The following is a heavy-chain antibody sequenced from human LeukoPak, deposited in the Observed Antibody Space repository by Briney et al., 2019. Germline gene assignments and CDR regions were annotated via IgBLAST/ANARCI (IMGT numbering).Heavy chain of an antibody. J-gene: IGHJ4*02. CDR3: ATKEPSTSGWSY. CDR2: IKEDGSEK. CDR1: GFIFNRDW. D-gene: IGHD6-19*01. V-gene: IGHV3-7*01. Sequence: PGGSLRLSCAASGFIFNRDWTAWVRQAPGKGLEWVANIKEDGSEKNYVDSVKGRFTISRDNAENSVYLQMNDLRAEDTGVYYCATKEPSTSGWSYWGQGTLVTVSS.